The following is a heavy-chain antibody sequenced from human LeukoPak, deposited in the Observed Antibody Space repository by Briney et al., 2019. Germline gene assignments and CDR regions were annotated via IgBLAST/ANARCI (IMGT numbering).Heavy chain of an antibody. Sequence: GGSLRLSCAVSEFIVSINYMTWVRQAPGKGLEWVANINQDGTEKYYVDSVKGRFTISRDYAKNSLYLQMNSLRVEDTAVYYCAKVAKYYYGPETYYFFEQWGQGTPVTASS. J-gene: IGHJ4*02. V-gene: IGHV3-7*01. CDR2: INQDGTEK. CDR1: EFIVSINY. D-gene: IGHD3-10*01. CDR3: AKVAKYYYGPETYYFFEQ.